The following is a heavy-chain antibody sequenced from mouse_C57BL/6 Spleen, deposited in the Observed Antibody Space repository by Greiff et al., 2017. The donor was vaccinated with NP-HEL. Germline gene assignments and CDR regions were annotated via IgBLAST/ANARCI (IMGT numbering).Heavy chain of an antibody. CDR3: ARSTYYYGSSQAWFAY. J-gene: IGHJ3*01. V-gene: IGHV1-9*01. CDR1: GYTFTGYW. CDR2: ILPGSGST. D-gene: IGHD1-1*01. Sequence: LVESGAELMKPGASVKLSCKATGYTFTGYWIEWVKQRPGHGLEWIGEILPGSGSTNYNEKFKGKATFTADTSSNTAYMQLSSLTTEDSAIYYCARSTYYYGSSQAWFAYWGQGTLVTVSA.